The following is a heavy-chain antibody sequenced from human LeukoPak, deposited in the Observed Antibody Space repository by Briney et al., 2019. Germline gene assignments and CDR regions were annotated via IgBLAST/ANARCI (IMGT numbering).Heavy chain of an antibody. CDR3: ARLDYDILTGQTRDYYYYYMDV. CDR2: INHSGST. Sequence: PSETLSLTCAVYGGSFSGYYWSWIRQPPGKGLEWIGEINHSGSTSYNPSLKSRVTISVDTSKNQFSLKLSSVTAADTAVYYCARLDYDILTGQTRDYYYYYMDVWGKGTTVTISS. J-gene: IGHJ6*03. CDR1: GGSFSGYY. D-gene: IGHD3-9*01. V-gene: IGHV4-34*01.